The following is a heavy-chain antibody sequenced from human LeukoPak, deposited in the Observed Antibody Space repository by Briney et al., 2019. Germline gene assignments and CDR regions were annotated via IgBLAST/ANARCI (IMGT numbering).Heavy chain of an antibody. CDR1: GVSISSYY. J-gene: IGHJ5*02. D-gene: IGHD5-24*01. CDR3: AKSWRPRRWPDSFDP. Sequence: SETLSLTCTVSGVSISSYYWSWLRQPPGKGLEWIGYIYNSGSTNHNPSLRSRVTISVDTSKNQFSLKLSSVTAADTAVYYCAKSWRPRRWPDSFDPWGQGTLVTVSS. V-gene: IGHV4-59*01. CDR2: IYNSGST.